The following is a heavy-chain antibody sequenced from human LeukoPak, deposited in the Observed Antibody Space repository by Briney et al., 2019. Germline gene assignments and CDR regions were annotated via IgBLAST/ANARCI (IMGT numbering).Heavy chain of an antibody. CDR1: GFTFSSYW. J-gene: IGHJ4*02. CDR2: IKPDGSEK. V-gene: IGHV3-7*04. CDR3: AREGRKGCFDY. Sequence: GGSLRLSCAASGFTFSSYWMSWVRQAPGKGLEWVANIKPDGSEKYYVDSVKGRVTISRDNAKNSLYLQVNSLRAEDTAAYYCAREGRKGCFDYWGQGTLVIVSS.